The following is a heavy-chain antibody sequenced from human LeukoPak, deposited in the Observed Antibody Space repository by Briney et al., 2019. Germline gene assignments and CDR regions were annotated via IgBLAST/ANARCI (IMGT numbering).Heavy chain of an antibody. D-gene: IGHD5-12*01. V-gene: IGHV3-64*01. CDR3: AKGGDSGYELCAFDI. Sequence: PGGSLRLSCAASGFTFSSYAMHWVRQAPRKGLEYVSDISSNGGSTYYANSVKGRFTISRDNSKNTLYLQMGRLRAEDTAVYYCAKGGDSGYELCAFDIWGQGTMVTVSS. J-gene: IGHJ3*02. CDR1: GFTFSSYA. CDR2: ISSNGGST.